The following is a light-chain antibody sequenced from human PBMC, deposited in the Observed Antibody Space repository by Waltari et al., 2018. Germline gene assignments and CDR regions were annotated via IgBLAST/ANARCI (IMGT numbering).Light chain of an antibody. CDR3: SSYTTSHSWV. CDR2: DVS. J-gene: IGLJ3*02. Sequence: QSALTQPASVAGSPGPSITIFCTGTSRGVGIFNYVSWYQQHPGQPPKVIIPDVSNRPSGVSNRFSGSKSGNTAPLTISGLQAEDEADYYCSSYTTSHSWVFGGGTKLTAL. V-gene: IGLV2-14*03. CDR1: SRGVGIFNY.